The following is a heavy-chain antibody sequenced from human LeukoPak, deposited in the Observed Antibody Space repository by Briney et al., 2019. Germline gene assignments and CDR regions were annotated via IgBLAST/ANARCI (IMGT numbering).Heavy chain of an antibody. CDR1: GFTFSSYW. J-gene: IGHJ3*02. Sequence: GGSLRLSCAASGFTFSSYWMHWVRQAPGKGLVWVSRVNTDGSSTSYADSVKGRFTISRDNAKNTLYLQMNSLRAEDTAVYYCARVNGDLEAFDIWGQGTMVTVSS. D-gene: IGHD2-21*01. CDR3: ARVNGDLEAFDI. V-gene: IGHV3-74*01. CDR2: VNTDGSST.